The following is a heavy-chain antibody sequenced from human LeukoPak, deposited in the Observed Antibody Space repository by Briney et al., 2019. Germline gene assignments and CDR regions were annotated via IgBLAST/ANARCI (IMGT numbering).Heavy chain of an antibody. J-gene: IGHJ4*02. CDR1: GGSISSYY. Sequence: PSETLSLTCTVSGGSISSYYWSWIRQPPGKGLEWIGYIYYSGTTNYNPSLKSRVTISVDTSKNQFSLKLSSVTAADTAVYYCARMTYYGSGSCWGQGTLVTVSS. D-gene: IGHD3-10*01. V-gene: IGHV4-59*12. CDR2: IYYSGTT. CDR3: ARMTYYGSGSC.